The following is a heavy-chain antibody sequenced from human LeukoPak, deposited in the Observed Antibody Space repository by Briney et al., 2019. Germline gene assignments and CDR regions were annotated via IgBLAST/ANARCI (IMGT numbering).Heavy chain of an antibody. V-gene: IGHV3-30*18. J-gene: IGHJ4*02. CDR3: AKDRGSGYLDY. CDR1: GFTFSSYG. Sequence: GGSLRLSCAASGFTFSSYGMHWVRQAPGKGLEWVAVISHDGSNKYYADSVKGRSTISRDNSKNTLYLQMNSLRAEDTAVYYCAKDRGSGYLDYWGEGTLVTVSS. D-gene: IGHD6-19*01. CDR2: ISHDGSNK.